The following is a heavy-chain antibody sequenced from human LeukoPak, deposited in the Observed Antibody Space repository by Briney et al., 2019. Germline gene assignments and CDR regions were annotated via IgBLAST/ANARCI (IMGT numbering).Heavy chain of an antibody. CDR2: IYTSGST. Sequence: SETLSLTCTVSGGSISSGSYYWRWIRQPAGKGLEWIGRIYTSGSTNYNPSLKSRVTISVDTSKNQFSLRLSSVTAADTAVYYCATRGSGEGYYYYMDVWGKGTTVTISS. CDR3: ATRGSGEGYYYYMDV. D-gene: IGHD3-10*01. CDR1: GGSISSGSYY. J-gene: IGHJ6*03. V-gene: IGHV4-61*02.